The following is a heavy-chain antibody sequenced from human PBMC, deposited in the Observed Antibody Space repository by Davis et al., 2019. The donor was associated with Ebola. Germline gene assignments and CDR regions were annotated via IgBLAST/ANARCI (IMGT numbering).Heavy chain of an antibody. CDR1: GFTFSSYV. CDR3: ARDRLEAGSSWYSIRFIDYTGYYFDY. Sequence: GESLKISCAASGFTFSSYVMHWVRQAPGKRLEWVAIISNDVSHKYYADSVKGRFTISRDNSKNTLYLQMDSLRAEDTAVYYCARDRLEAGSSWYSIRFIDYTGYYFDYWGQGTLVTVSS. V-gene: IGHV3-30*03. CDR2: ISNDVSHK. D-gene: IGHD6-13*01. J-gene: IGHJ4*02.